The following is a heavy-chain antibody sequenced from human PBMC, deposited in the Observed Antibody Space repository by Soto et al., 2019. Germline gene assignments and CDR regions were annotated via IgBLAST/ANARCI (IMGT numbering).Heavy chain of an antibody. J-gene: IGHJ4*02. CDR1: GFTFSSYA. V-gene: IGHV3-23*01. CDR2: ISGSGGST. D-gene: IGHD2-15*01. Sequence: GGSLRLSCAASGFTFSSYAMSWVRQAPGKGLEWVSAISGSGGSTYYADSVKGRFTISRDNSKNTLYLQMNSLRAEDRAVYYCAKRGGYCSGGSCYADYWGQGTLVTVSS. CDR3: AKRGGYCSGGSCYADY.